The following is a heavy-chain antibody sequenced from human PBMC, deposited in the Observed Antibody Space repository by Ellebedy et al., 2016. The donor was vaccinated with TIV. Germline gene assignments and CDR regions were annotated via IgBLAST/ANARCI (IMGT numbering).Heavy chain of an antibody. CDR2: IYPGDSKT. J-gene: IGHJ4*02. CDR3: ASRFYNGSWNYNTFDY. CDR1: GYSFTTYW. Sequence: ASVKVSCTASGYSFTTYWIGWVRQMPGKGLAWMGIIYPGDSKTRYSPSFQCQVTISADKSISTAYLQWSTLRTSDTAMYYCASRFYNGSWNYNTFDYWGQGTLVTVSS. V-gene: IGHV5-51*01. D-gene: IGHD3-10*01.